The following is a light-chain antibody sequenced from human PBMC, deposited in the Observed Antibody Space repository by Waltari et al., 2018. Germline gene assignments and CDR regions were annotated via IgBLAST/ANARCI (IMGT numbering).Light chain of an antibody. V-gene: IGLV3-21*01. CDR3: QVWDSNTDHVV. CDR1: NIGVKS. Sequence: SSVLTQPPSVSLAPGKTARITCGGNNIGVKSVHWYQQKPGQAPALVIYDDSDRPSGSPERFSGSNSGNTATLTISRVEAGDEADYYCQVWDSNTDHVVFGGGTKLTVL. J-gene: IGLJ2*01. CDR2: DDS.